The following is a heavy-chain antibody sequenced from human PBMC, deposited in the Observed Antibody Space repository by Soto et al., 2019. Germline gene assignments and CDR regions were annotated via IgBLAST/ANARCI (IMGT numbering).Heavy chain of an antibody. CDR2: IYVTGAV. D-gene: IGHD2-21*01. CDR3: ARLRIATNNYKWFDP. Sequence: SETLSLTCSVSGAALNGGNYYWSWIRQVPGKGLEWIGHIYVTGAVDYNPSLRDRITISQDTSERQFSLNLRLVTAADTAVYYCARLRIATNNYKWFDPWGQGTLVTVSS. CDR1: GAALNGGNYY. J-gene: IGHJ5*02. V-gene: IGHV4-31*03.